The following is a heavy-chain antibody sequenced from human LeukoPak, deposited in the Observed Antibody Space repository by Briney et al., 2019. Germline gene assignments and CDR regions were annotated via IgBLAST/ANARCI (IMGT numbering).Heavy chain of an antibody. V-gene: IGHV4-30-2*01. D-gene: IGHD6-13*01. CDR1: GGSISSYS. J-gene: IGHJ4*02. CDR2: IYHSGST. Sequence: PSETLSLTRTVSGGSISSYSWSLVRQPPGEGPGWIGYIYHSGSTYYNPSLKSRVTISVDRSKNQFSLKLSSVTAADTAVYYCARVLGYSSSLDYWGQGTLVTVSS. CDR3: ARVLGYSSSLDY.